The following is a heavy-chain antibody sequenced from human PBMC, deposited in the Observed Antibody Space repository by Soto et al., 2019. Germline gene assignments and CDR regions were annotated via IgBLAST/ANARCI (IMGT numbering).Heavy chain of an antibody. D-gene: IGHD2-2*01. V-gene: IGHV6-1*01. J-gene: IGHJ6*02. CDR2: TYYRSKWYN. CDR1: GDSFSSNIAA. CDR3: ARTKIVVPAAIPTGMDV. Sequence: PXHTLSLTFAISGDSFSSNIAAWNWIRQSPSRGLEWLGRTYYRSKWYNDYAVSVKSRITINPDTSKKQFSLQLNSVTPEDTAVYYCARTKIVVPAAIPTGMDVWGQGTTVTGSS.